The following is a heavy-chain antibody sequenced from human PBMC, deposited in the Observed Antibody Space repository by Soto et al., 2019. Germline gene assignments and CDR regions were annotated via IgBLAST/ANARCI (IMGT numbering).Heavy chain of an antibody. J-gene: IGHJ6*02. CDR1: GDSSIGDNW. CDR3: ATQGFYRMGV. V-gene: IGHV4-4*02. CDR2: IHHSGAT. Sequence: SETLSLTCTVSGDSSIGDNWWSWVRQPPGKGLEWIGEIHHSGATNYNPSLKSRVTISVDKSKNQFSLKLNSVTAADTAMFYCATQGFYRMGVWGRGTTVTVSS.